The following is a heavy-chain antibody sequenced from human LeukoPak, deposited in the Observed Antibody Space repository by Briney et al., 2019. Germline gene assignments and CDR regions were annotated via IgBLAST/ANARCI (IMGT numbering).Heavy chain of an antibody. CDR1: GGSIRSSYYY. Sequence: SETLSLTCTVSGGSIRSSYYYWGWIRQPPGKGLEWIGSIYDSGSTYYNPSLKSRVTISVDRSKNQFSLKLSSVTAADTAVYYCARAVVAAPSGAFDIWGQGTMVTVSS. V-gene: IGHV4-39*07. J-gene: IGHJ3*02. CDR3: ARAVVAAPSGAFDI. CDR2: IYDSGST. D-gene: IGHD2-15*01.